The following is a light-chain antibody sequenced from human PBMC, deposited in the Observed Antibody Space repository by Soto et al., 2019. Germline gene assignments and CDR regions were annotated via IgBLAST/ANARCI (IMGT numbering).Light chain of an antibody. CDR1: SSDVGGYNY. Sequence: QSVLTQPASVSGSPGQSITISCTGTSSDVGGYNYVSWYQQHPGKAPKLMIYEVSNRPSGVSNRFSGSKSGNTASLTIPGLQAEDEADYYCSSYTSSSLCVFGTGTKLTVL. CDR3: SSYTSSSLCV. CDR2: EVS. V-gene: IGLV2-14*01. J-gene: IGLJ1*01.